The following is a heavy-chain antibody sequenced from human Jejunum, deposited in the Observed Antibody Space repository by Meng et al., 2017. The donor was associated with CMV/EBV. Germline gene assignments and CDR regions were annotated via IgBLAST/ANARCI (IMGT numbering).Heavy chain of an antibody. D-gene: IGHD7-27*01. CDR1: GGPITANYYY. J-gene: IGHJ4*02. CDR2: ISYSGRP. V-gene: IGHV4-39*07. Sequence: VSGGPITANYYYWGWIRQTPGKGLEWIGSISYSGRPYYNPSLKSRVTISVDTSKNQFSLMLTSVTAADTAVYYCARDRDDNWGNFDNWGQGTLVTVSS. CDR3: ARDRDDNWGNFDN.